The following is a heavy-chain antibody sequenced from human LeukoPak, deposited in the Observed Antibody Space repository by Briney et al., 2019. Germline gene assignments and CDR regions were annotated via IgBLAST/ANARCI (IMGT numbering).Heavy chain of an antibody. V-gene: IGHV1-2*02. CDR1: GYTFTGYY. CDR3: ARDNTKTVAAVDFDY. D-gene: IGHD6-19*01. J-gene: IGHJ4*02. CDR2: INPNSGGT. Sequence: ASVKVSCKASGYTFTGYYMHWVRQAPGQGLEWMGWINPNSGGTNYAQKFQGRVTMTRDTSISTACMELSRLRSDDTAVYYCARDNTKTVAAVDFDYWGQGTLVTVSS.